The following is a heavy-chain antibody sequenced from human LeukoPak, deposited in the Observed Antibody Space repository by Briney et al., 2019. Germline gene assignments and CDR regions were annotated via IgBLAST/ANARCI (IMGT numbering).Heavy chain of an antibody. CDR2: INPNSGGT. Sequence: GASVKVSCKASGYTFTGYYMHWVRQAPGQGLEWMGWINPNSGGTNYAQKFRGRVTMTRDTSISTAYMELSRLRSDDTAVYYCARDEGIVVVPDHRRFDPWGQGTLVTVSS. D-gene: IGHD2-2*01. CDR1: GYTFTGYY. J-gene: IGHJ5*02. CDR3: ARDEGIVVVPDHRRFDP. V-gene: IGHV1-2*02.